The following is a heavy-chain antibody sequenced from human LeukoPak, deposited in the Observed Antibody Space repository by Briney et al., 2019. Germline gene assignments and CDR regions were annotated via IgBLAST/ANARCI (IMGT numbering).Heavy chain of an antibody. D-gene: IGHD3-22*01. Sequence: SEPLSLTCTVSGGSISSHYWSWIRQPPGKGLEWIGYIYYSGSTNYNPSLKSRVTISVDTSKNQFSLKLSSVTAADTAVYYCARDYYDSSGYYPNNWFDPWGQGTLVTVSS. CDR3: ARDYYDSSGYYPNNWFDP. J-gene: IGHJ5*02. V-gene: IGHV4-59*11. CDR2: IYYSGST. CDR1: GGSISSHY.